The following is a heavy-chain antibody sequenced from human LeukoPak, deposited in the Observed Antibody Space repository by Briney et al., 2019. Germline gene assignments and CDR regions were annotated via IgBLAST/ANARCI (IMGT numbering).Heavy chain of an antibody. J-gene: IGHJ5*02. CDR3: AKGRHSSGWPNNWFDP. D-gene: IGHD6-19*01. CDR2: ISYDGSDK. Sequence: PGGSLTLSCAASRFTFSSYDMHWVRQTPGKGLEWVAVISYDGSDKYYADSVKGRFTISRDNSKNTLYLQMDSLRAEDTAVYYCAKGRHSSGWPNNWFDPWGQGTLVTVSS. V-gene: IGHV3-30*18. CDR1: RFTFSSYD.